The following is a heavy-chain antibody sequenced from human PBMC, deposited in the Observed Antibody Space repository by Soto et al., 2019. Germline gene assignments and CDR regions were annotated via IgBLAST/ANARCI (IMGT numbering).Heavy chain of an antibody. D-gene: IGHD3-16*02. CDR3: ARDRPYYDYIWGSYRYTDSKWFDP. V-gene: IGHV1-18*01. CDR1: GYTFTGYG. CDR2: ISAYNGNT. Sequence: ASVKVSCKASGYTFTGYGISWVRQAPGQGLEWMGWISAYNGNTNYAQKLQGRVTMTTDTSTSTAYMELRSLRSDDTAVYYCARDRPYYDYIWGSYRYTDSKWFDPWGQGTLVTVSS. J-gene: IGHJ5*02.